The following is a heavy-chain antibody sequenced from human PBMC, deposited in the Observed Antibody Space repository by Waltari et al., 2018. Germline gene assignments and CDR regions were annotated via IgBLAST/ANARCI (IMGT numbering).Heavy chain of an antibody. J-gene: IGHJ4*02. CDR3: ARDWNGDYVVEN. CDR2: IDIGGAT. CDR1: GLRVRNND. Sequence: EVQLVESGGGLVQPGGSLRLSWAVSGLRVRNNDMGWVRQVPGKGLEWVAIIDIGGATKYADSVKGRFTISRDNSKNMLYLQLNSLSAEDTAVFYCARDWNGDYVVENWGQGTLVTVFS. D-gene: IGHD4-17*01. V-gene: IGHV3-66*01.